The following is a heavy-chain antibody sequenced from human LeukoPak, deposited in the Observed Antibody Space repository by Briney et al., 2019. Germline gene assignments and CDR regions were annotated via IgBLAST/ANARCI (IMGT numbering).Heavy chain of an antibody. CDR3: AREYSSLADY. Sequence: SETLSLTCTVSGGSISSSSYYWGWIRQPPGKGLEWIGSIYYSGSTYYNPSFKSRVTISVDTSKNQFSLKLSSVTAADTAVYYCAREYSSLADYWGQGTLVTVSS. J-gene: IGHJ4*02. CDR2: IYYSGST. D-gene: IGHD5-18*01. CDR1: GGSISSSSYY. V-gene: IGHV4-39*07.